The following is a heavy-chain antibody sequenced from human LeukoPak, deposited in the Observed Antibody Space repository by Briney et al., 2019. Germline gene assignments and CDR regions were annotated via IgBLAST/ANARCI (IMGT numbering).Heavy chain of an antibody. CDR1: GFTFSGCG. CDR3: AKDPYSYGSYFDY. D-gene: IGHD5-18*01. J-gene: IGHJ4*02. Sequence: GGSLRLSCAASGFTFSGCGMHWVRQAPGKGLEWVAFIWYDGRDKYYTDSVKGRFTVSRDNSKNTLYLQMNSLRAEDTAMYYCAKDPYSYGSYFDYWGRGTLVTVSS. V-gene: IGHV3-30*02. CDR2: IWYDGRDK.